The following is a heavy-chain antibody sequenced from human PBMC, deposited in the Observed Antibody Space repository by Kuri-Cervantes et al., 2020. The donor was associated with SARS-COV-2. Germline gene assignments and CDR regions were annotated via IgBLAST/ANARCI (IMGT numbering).Heavy chain of an antibody. CDR3: ARVLGSDVYGAVPNDY. J-gene: IGHJ4*02. CDR2: INTNTGNP. D-gene: IGHD4-17*01. V-gene: IGHV7-4-1*02. CDR1: GYTFTSYA. Sequence: ASVKVSCKASGYTFTSYAMNWVRQAPGQGLEWMGWINTNTGNPTYAQGFTGRFVFSLDTSVSTAYLQISSLKADDTAVYYCARVLGSDVYGAVPNDYWGQGTLVTVSS.